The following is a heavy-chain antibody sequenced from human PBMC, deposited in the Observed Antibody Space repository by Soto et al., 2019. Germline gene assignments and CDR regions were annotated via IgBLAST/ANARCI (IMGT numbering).Heavy chain of an antibody. CDR2: IKQDGSEK. CDR3: ASRPPEVNYYGVFDY. J-gene: IGHJ4*02. V-gene: IGHV3-7*03. Sequence: QPGGSLRLSCAASGFTFSGHWMSWVRQAPGKGLEWVANIKQDGSEKYYVDSVKGRFTISRDNAKNSLFLQMNSLRAEDTAVYYCASRPPEVNYYGVFDYWGQGTLVTVSS. D-gene: IGHD3-22*01. CDR1: GFTFSGHW.